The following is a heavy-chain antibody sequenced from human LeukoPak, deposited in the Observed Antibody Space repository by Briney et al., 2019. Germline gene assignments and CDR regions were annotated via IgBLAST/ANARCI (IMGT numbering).Heavy chain of an antibody. CDR1: GGSINSYY. J-gene: IGHJ4*02. CDR3: ARVGSSGWWDLDY. V-gene: IGHV4-59*01. Sequence: PSETLSLTCTVSGGSINSYYWSWIRQPPGKGLEWIGYIYYSGSTNYNPSLKSRVTISVEMSKNQFSLKLSSVTAADTAVYYCARVGSSGWWDLDYWGQGALVTVSS. D-gene: IGHD6-19*01. CDR2: IYYSGST.